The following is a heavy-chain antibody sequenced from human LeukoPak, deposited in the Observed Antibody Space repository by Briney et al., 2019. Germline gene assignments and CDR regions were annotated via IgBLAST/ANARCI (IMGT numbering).Heavy chain of an antibody. Sequence: PSETLSLTCTVSGGSISSYYWSWIRQPPGKGLEWIGYIYYSGSTNYNPSLKSRVTISVDTSKNQFSLKLSSVTAADTAMYYCARGLSRRRAFDIWGQGTMVTVSS. D-gene: IGHD2-2*01. V-gene: IGHV4-59*01. CDR3: ARGLSRRRAFDI. CDR1: GGSISSYY. J-gene: IGHJ3*02. CDR2: IYYSGST.